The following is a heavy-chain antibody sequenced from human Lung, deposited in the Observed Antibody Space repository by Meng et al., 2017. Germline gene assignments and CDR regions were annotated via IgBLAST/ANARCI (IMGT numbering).Heavy chain of an antibody. CDR1: GDSVSSNSAS. V-gene: IGHV6-1*01. CDR2: TYYRSKWYN. D-gene: IGHD6-19*01. Sequence: QVHLQQSCPGLVKPSQTLSFTCAISGDSVSSNSASWNGIRHSPSRGLEWLGRTYYRSKWYNGYAVSVRSRITINPDTSKNQFSLQLNSVTPEDTAVYYCARSQQWPDSWGQGTLVTVSS. J-gene: IGHJ4*02. CDR3: ARSQQWPDS.